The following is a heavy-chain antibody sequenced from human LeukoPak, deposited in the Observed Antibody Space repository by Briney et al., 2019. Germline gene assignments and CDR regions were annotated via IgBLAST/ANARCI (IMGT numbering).Heavy chain of an antibody. D-gene: IGHD6-6*01. CDR1: GGSISSYY. CDR2: IYYSGST. CDR3: ARQLGYFDY. J-gene: IGHJ4*02. V-gene: IGHV4-59*01. Sequence: LETLSLTCTVSGGSISSYYWSWIRQPPGKGLEWIGYIYYSGSTNYNPSLKSRVTISVDTSKNQFSLKLSSVTAADTAVYYCARQLGYFDYWGQGTLVTVSS.